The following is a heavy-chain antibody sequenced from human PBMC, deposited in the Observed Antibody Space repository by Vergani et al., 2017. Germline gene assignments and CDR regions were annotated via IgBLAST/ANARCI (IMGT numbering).Heavy chain of an antibody. J-gene: IGHJ5*02. D-gene: IGHD3-16*01. Sequence: VQLVESGGGLVPPGRSLRLSCAASGFSFGDYAMTWVRQAPGKGLEWIGSIYYSENKFYNPSLESRVTLSIDTTKNQFSLKLKSVTAADTAVYYCARCFRDGGMIYGGTVENWFDPWGQGTLVTVSS. CDR1: GFSFGDYA. CDR3: ARCFRDGGMIYGGTVENWFDP. V-gene: IGHV4-30-2*03. CDR2: IYYSENK.